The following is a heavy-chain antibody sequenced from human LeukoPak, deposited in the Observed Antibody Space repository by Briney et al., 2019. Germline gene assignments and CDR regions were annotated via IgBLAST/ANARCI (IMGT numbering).Heavy chain of an antibody. V-gene: IGHV4-34*01. CDR3: ARLIGITIFGVVKKHTG. CDR1: GGSFSGYY. D-gene: IGHD3-3*01. Sequence: SETLSLTCAVYGGSFSGYYWSWIRQPPGKGLEWIGEINHSGSTNYNPSLKSRVTISVDTSKNQFSLKLSSVTAADTAVYYCARLIGITIFGVVKKHTGWGQGTLVTVSS. J-gene: IGHJ4*02. CDR2: INHSGST.